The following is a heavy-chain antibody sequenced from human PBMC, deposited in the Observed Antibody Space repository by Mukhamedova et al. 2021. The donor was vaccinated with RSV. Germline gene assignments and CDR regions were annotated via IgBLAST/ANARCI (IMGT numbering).Heavy chain of an antibody. D-gene: IGHD4-11*01. CDR2: NYSGST. V-gene: IGHV4-34*01. J-gene: IGHJ4*02. CDR3: VYSIYSFDS. Sequence: NYSGSTHYNPSLNSRVTMSVDTSKNQLSLKLSSVTAADTAVHYCVYSIYSFDSWGQGTLVTVSS.